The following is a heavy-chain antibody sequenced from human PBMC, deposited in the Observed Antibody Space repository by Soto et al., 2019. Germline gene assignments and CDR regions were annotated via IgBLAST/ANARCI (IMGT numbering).Heavy chain of an antibody. CDR3: ARPGGSAEFSY. CDR1: GGSVISNN. D-gene: IGHD3-10*01. V-gene: IGHV3-48*01. CDR2: ISSSSSTI. J-gene: IGHJ4*02. Sequence: PLEILSLTCTVSGGSVISNNFYWSWIRQPPGKGLEWVSYISSSSSTIYYADSVKGRFTISRDNAKNSLYLQMNSLRAEDTAVYYCARPGGSAEFSYWGQGTLVTVSS.